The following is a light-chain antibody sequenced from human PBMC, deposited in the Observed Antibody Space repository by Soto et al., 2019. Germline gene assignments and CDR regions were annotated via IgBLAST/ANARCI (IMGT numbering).Light chain of an antibody. CDR3: HQYGSSPQYT. Sequence: DIVLTQSPGTLSLSPGERATLSCRASQRVSSSYLAWYQQKHGQAPRLLIYGASSRATGIPDRFSGSGSGTDFTLTISILEPEDFAVYYCHQYGSSPQYTFGKGTNLEIK. V-gene: IGKV3-20*01. J-gene: IGKJ2*01. CDR1: QRVSSSY. CDR2: GAS.